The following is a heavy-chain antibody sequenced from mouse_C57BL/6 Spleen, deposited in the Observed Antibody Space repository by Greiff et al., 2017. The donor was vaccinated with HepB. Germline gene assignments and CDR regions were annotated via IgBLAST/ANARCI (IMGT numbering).Heavy chain of an antibody. CDR2: IWRGGST. J-gene: IGHJ4*01. D-gene: IGHD1-1*01. CDR3: AKKTYYYGSSYYAMDY. Sequence: QVQLQQSGPGLVQPSQSLSITCTVSGFSLTSYGVHWVRQSPGKGLEWLGVIWRGGSTDYNAAFMSRLSITKDNSKSQVFFKMNSLQADDTAIYYCAKKTYYYGSSYYAMDYWGQGTSVTVSS. V-gene: IGHV2-5*01. CDR1: GFSLTSYG.